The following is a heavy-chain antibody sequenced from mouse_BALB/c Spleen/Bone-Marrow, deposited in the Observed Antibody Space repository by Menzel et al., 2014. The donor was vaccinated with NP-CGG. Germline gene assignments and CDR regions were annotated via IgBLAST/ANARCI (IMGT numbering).Heavy chain of an antibody. CDR2: ILPGRGST. CDR3: ARWDTTAMDY. J-gene: IGHJ4*01. V-gene: IGHV1-9*01. CDR1: GYTFSSYW. Sequence: QVQLQQSGAELMKPGASVKISCKATGYTFSSYWIEWVKQRPGHGLEWIGEILPGRGSTNYNEKFKGKATFTSDTSSNTAYMQLSSLTSEDSAVYYCARWDTTAMDYWGQGTSVTVSS. D-gene: IGHD1-1*01.